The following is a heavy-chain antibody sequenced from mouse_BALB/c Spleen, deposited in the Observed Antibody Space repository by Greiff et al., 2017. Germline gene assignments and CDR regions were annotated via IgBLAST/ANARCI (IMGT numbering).Heavy chain of an antibody. Sequence: VHVKQSGAELVRSGASVKLSCTASGFNIKDYYMHWVKQRPEQGLEWIGWIDPENGDTEYAPKFQGKATMTADTSSNTAYLQLSSLTSEDTAVYYCNALTTVVAKGFAYWGQGTLVTVSA. CDR1: GFNIKDYY. CDR2: IDPENGDT. D-gene: IGHD1-1*01. V-gene: IGHV14-4*02. CDR3: NALTTVVAKGFAY. J-gene: IGHJ3*01.